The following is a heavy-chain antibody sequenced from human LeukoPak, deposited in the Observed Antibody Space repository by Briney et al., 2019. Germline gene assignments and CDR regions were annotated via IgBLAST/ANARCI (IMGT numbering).Heavy chain of an antibody. CDR1: GFTFSSYW. V-gene: IGHV3-7*01. CDR2: IKQEGSEK. D-gene: IGHD3-9*01. J-gene: IGHJ4*02. Sequence: GGSLRLSCAASGFTFSSYWMSWVRPALGKGLEWVANIKQEGSEKYYVDSVKGRFTISRDNAKNSLYLQMNSLRAEDTAVYYCARDWGYDILTGYFQTAFDYWGQGTLVTVSS. CDR3: ARDWGYDILTGYFQTAFDY.